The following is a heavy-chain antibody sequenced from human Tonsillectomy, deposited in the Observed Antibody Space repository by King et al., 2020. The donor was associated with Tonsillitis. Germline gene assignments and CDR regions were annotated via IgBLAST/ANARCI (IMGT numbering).Heavy chain of an antibody. Sequence: VQLVQSGAEVKKPGESLKISCKGSGYIFTSNWIGWVRQMSGKGLEWMGIIYPVDFDTRYSPSFQGQVTISADKPISTAYLQWGGLKASDTAMYYCARGRAGGYEIYDYWGQGTLVTVSS. D-gene: IGHD5-12*01. CDR2: IYPVDFDT. V-gene: IGHV5-51*01. CDR3: ARGRAGGYEIYDY. CDR1: GYIFTSNW. J-gene: IGHJ4*02.